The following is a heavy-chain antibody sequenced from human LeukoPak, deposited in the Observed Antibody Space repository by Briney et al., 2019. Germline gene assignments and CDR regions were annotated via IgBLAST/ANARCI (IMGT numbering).Heavy chain of an antibody. Sequence: ASVKVSCKASGYTFTSYGISWVRQAPGQGLEWMGWISAYNGNTNYAQKLQGRVTMTTDTSTSTAYMELRSLRSDDTAVYYCARDQRTTVTTRGFDPWGQGILVTVSS. CDR1: GYTFTSYG. CDR3: ARDQRTTVTTRGFDP. V-gene: IGHV1-18*01. CDR2: ISAYNGNT. D-gene: IGHD4-17*01. J-gene: IGHJ5*02.